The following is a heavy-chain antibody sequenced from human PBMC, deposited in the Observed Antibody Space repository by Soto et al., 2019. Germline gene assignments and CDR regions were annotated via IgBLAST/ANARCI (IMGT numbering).Heavy chain of an antibody. CDR3: ARARDSSGYYYAY. J-gene: IGHJ4*02. D-gene: IGHD3-22*01. V-gene: IGHV4-34*01. CDR2: INHSGST. CDR1: GGSFSGYY. Sequence: SETLSLTCAVYGGSFSGYYWSWIRQPPGKGLEWIGEINHSGSTNYNPSLKSRVTISVDTSKNQFSLKPSSVTAADTAVYYCARARDSSGYYYAYWGQGTLVTVSS.